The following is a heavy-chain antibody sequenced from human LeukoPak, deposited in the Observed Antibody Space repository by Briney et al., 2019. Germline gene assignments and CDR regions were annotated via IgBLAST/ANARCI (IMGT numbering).Heavy chain of an antibody. CDR1: GGSFSNGSYY. D-gene: IGHD5-12*01. Sequence: SETLSLTCTVFGGSFSNGSYYWIWIRQHPGKGLEWIGYISYRGSTYYNPSLESRVTISLDTSKNQFSLKLSSVTAADTAVYYCARGASGYENYFDYWGQGTLVTVSS. CDR2: ISYRGST. J-gene: IGHJ4*02. CDR3: ARGASGYENYFDY. V-gene: IGHV4-31*03.